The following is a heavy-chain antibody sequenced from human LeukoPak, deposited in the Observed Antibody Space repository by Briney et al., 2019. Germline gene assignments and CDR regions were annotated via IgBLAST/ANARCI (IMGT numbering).Heavy chain of an antibody. CDR3: AGGERINLPVL. Sequence: SVKVSCKASGGTFSSYAISWVRQAPGQGLEWMGRIIPILGIANYAQKFQGRVTITADKSTSTAYTELSSLRSEDTAVYYCAGGERINLPVLWGQGTLVTVSS. CDR1: GGTFSSYA. CDR2: IIPILGIA. V-gene: IGHV1-69*04. D-gene: IGHD1-1*01. J-gene: IGHJ4*02.